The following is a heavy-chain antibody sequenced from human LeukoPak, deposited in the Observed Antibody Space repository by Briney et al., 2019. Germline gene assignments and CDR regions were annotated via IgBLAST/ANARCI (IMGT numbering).Heavy chain of an antibody. D-gene: IGHD1-7*01. CDR2: INHSGST. V-gene: IGHV4-39*07. CDR1: GGSISSGGYY. J-gene: IGHJ5*02. CDR3: ARSPPKYNWNYGGPNWFDP. Sequence: PSETLSLTCTVSGGSISSGGYYWSWIRQPPGKGLEWIGEINHSGSTNYNPSLKSRVTISVDTSKNQFSLKLSSVTAADTAVYYCARSPPKYNWNYGGPNWFDPWGQGTLVTVSS.